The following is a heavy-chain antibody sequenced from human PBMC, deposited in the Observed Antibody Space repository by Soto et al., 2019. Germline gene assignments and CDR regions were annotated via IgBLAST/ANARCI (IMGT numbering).Heavy chain of an antibody. V-gene: IGHV1-8*01. D-gene: IGHD3-10*01. CDR2: MNPNSGNT. CDR1: GYTFTSCD. J-gene: IGHJ3*02. CDR3: ARGINYYDSGDDAFDI. Sequence: QVQLVQSGAEVKKPGASVKVSCKASGYTFTSCDIDWVRQATGQGLEWMGWMNPNSGNTGYAQKFQGRVTMTRHTSISTAYMELSSLRSEDTAVYYCARGINYYDSGDDAFDIWGQGTMVTVSS.